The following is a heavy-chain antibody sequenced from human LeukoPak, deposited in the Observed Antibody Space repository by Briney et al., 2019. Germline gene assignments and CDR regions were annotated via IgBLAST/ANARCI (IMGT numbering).Heavy chain of an antibody. CDR2: ISNTGGSS. CDR1: GFTFSNYA. CDR3: AKARYSGYLGGHFDS. D-gene: IGHD5-12*01. Sequence: AGGPLRLSCTASGFTFSNYAMSWVRQAPGKGLEWVSSISNTGGSSYHADSVKGRFTISRDNSKNTLHLQMHSLRAGDTAVYYCAKARYSGYLGGHFDSWGQGTLVTVSS. J-gene: IGHJ4*02. V-gene: IGHV3-23*01.